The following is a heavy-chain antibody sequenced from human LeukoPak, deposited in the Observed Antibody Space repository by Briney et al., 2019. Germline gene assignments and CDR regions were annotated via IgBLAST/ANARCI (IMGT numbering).Heavy chain of an antibody. CDR3: ARGTPPSATNDY. V-gene: IGHV4-34*01. CDR1: GGSISSYY. J-gene: IGHJ4*02. CDR2: INHSGST. D-gene: IGHD2-8*01. Sequence: SETLSLTCTVSGGSISSYYWSWIRQPPGKGLEWIGEINHSGSTNYNPSLKSRVTISVDTSKNQFSLKLSSVTAADTAVYYCARGTPPSATNDYWGQGTLVTVSS.